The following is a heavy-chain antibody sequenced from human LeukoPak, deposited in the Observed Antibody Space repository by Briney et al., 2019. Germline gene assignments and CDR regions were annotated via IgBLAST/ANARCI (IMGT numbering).Heavy chain of an antibody. Sequence: SSETLSLTCTVSGGSISSNSYYWGWIRQPPGKGLEWIGSIYYSGSTYYNSSLKSRVTISVDTSKNQFSLKLSSVTAADTAVYYCCGSGWFAGPFGYWGQGALVTVSS. J-gene: IGHJ4*02. CDR3: CGSGWFAGPFGY. V-gene: IGHV4-39*07. CDR1: GGSISSNSYY. CDR2: IYYSGST. D-gene: IGHD6-19*01.